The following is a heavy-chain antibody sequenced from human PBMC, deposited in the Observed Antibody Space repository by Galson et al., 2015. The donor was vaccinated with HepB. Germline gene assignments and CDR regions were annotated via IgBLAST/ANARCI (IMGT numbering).Heavy chain of an antibody. CDR2: IWYDGSNK. D-gene: IGHD3-9*01. CDR3: ARDAKGPYDILTGYLRGRSGLGY. J-gene: IGHJ4*02. V-gene: IGHV3-33*08. CDR1: GFTFSSYG. Sequence: SLRLSCAASGFTFSSYGMHWVRQAPGKGLEWVAVIWYDGSNKYYADSVKGRFTISRDNSKNTLYLQMNSLRAEDTAVYYCARDAKGPYDILTGYLRGRSGLGYWGQGTLVTVSS.